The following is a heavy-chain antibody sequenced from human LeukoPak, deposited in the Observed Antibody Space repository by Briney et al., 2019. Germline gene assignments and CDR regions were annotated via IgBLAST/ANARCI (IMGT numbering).Heavy chain of an antibody. CDR3: ARLGSRGYYYNWFDP. CDR2: VYYIGNP. CDR1: GGSISDYF. J-gene: IGHJ5*02. D-gene: IGHD3-22*01. Sequence: KLSETLSLTCSVSGGSISDYFWGWIRQPPGKGLEWIGHVYYIGNPTCSPSLKSRVSILVDTSKNQFSLKLSSVTAADTAVYYCARLGSRGYYYNWFDPWGQGTLVTVSS. V-gene: IGHV4-59*08.